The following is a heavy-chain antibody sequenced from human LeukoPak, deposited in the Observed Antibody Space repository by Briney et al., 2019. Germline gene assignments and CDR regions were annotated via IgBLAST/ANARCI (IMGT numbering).Heavy chain of an antibody. D-gene: IGHD3-22*01. Sequence: PGGSLRLSCAASGFTFSDYYMSWIRQAPGKGLEWVSYISSSGTTIYYADSVRGRFTISRDNAKNSLYLQMNSLRAEDTAVYYCARVRDYYDSSGYYSEYFLDWGQGTLVTVSS. J-gene: IGHJ1*01. CDR3: ARVRDYYDSSGYYSEYFLD. V-gene: IGHV3-11*04. CDR2: ISSSGTTI. CDR1: GFTFSDYY.